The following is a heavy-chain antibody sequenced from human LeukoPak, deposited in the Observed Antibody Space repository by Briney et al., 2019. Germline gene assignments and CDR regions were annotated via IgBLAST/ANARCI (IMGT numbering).Heavy chain of an antibody. V-gene: IGHV4-59*01. CDR1: GGSISSYY. J-gene: IGHJ4*02. Sequence: SETLSLTCTVSGGSISSYYWSWIRQPPGKGLEWIGYIYYSGSTNYNPSLKSRVTISVDTSKNQFSLKLSSVTAADTAVYYCARLYYDFWSGYYLTYFDYWGQGTLVTVSS. CDR3: ARLYYDFWSGYYLTYFDY. D-gene: IGHD3-3*01. CDR2: IYYSGST.